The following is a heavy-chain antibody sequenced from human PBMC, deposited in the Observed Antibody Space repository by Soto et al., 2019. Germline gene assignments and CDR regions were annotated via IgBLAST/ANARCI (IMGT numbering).Heavy chain of an antibody. CDR3: AKDIAMVRGVIIDMDV. CDR2: ISYDGSNE. D-gene: IGHD3-10*01. J-gene: IGHJ6*02. V-gene: IGHV3-30*18. Sequence: QVQPVESGGGVVQPGRSLRLSCAASGFTFSSYGMHWVRQAPGKGLEWVAVISYDGSNEYYADSVKGRFTISRVSSKNTLYQQMNSLRAEDTAVYYCAKDIAMVRGVIIDMDVWGQGTTVTVSS. CDR1: GFTFSSYG.